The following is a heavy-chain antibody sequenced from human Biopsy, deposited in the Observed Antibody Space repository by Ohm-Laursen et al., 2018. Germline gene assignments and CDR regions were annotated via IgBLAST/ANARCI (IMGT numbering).Heavy chain of an antibody. V-gene: IGHV1-46*01. CDR2: INPNTDNT. D-gene: IGHD1-14*01. J-gene: IGHJ4*01. Sequence: SVTASCKASGYSFTNYYLHWVRQAPGQGLQWMGRINPNTDNTIYAQQFQGRVTMTKDTSTSTVYMDLSSLTFDDSAVYYCARGPRGLVAITATAYYFDFWGQGNPVTVSS. CDR1: GYSFTNYY. CDR3: ARGPRGLVAITATAYYFDF.